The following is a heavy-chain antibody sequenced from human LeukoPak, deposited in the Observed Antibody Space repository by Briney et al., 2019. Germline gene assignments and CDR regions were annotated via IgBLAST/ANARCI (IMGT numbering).Heavy chain of an antibody. Sequence: SQTLSLTPAISVDSVSSNSAAWNWIRQSPSRGLEWLGRTYYRSKWYNDYAVSVKSRITINPDTSKNQFSLQLNSVTPEDTAVYYCARAGRVLWFGELLFRDNWFDPWGQGTLVTVSS. V-gene: IGHV6-1*01. J-gene: IGHJ5*02. D-gene: IGHD3-10*01. CDR2: TYYRSKWYN. CDR1: VDSVSSNSAA. CDR3: ARAGRVLWFGELLFRDNWFDP.